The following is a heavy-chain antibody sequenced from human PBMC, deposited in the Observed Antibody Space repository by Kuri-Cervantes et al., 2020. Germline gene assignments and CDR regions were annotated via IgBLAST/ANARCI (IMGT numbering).Heavy chain of an antibody. D-gene: IGHD2-15*01. CDR2: IYSDTT. CDR1: GFTFSTYW. V-gene: IGHV3-74*01. Sequence: GESLKISCTASGFTFSTYWMHWVRQAPGKGLVWVSRIYSDTTNYANSVKGRFTISRDNAKSTLDLQMNSLRAEDTAVYYCAREKVVAAPPRGSYYYGMDVWGQGTTVTVSS. CDR3: AREKVVAAPPRGSYYYGMDV. J-gene: IGHJ6*02.